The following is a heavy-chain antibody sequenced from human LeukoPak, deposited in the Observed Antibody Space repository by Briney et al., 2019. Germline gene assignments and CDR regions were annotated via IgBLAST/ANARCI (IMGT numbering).Heavy chain of an antibody. J-gene: IGHJ5*02. Sequence: SETLSLTCDVSGVSISSGLYSWSWIRQPLGKGLEWIGCIYHTGSTYYNPSLKSRVTISVDTSKNQFSLRLSSVTAADTAVYYCARLQYCSGTSCYWFDPWGQGTLVTASS. CDR2: IYHTGST. CDR1: GVSISSGLYS. V-gene: IGHV4-30-2*01. D-gene: IGHD2-2*01. CDR3: ARLQYCSGTSCYWFDP.